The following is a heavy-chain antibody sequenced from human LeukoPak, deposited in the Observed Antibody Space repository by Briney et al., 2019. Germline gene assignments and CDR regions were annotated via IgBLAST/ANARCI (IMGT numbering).Heavy chain of an antibody. J-gene: IGHJ5*02. CDR3: ARGNLNHFWSGYYTRPNWFDP. D-gene: IGHD3-3*02. Sequence: ASVKVSCKASGYTFTSYDINWVRQATGQGLEWMGWMNPNSGSTGYAQKFQGRVTMTRNTSISTAYMGLSSLRSEDTAVYYCARGNLNHFWSGYYTRPNWFDPWGQGTLVTVSS. V-gene: IGHV1-8*01. CDR1: GYTFTSYD. CDR2: MNPNSGST.